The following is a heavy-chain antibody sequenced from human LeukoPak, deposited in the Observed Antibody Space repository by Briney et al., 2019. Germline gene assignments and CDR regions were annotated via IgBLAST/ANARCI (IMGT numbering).Heavy chain of an antibody. Sequence: PGGSLRLSCAGAGFAVTTNHMTWVRQAPGKGLEWISGISSGGSSTFYADSVKGRFTVSRDNSRNTLFLQMNSLRGEDTAVYSCAKSVAGKGDLLGAEPDYWGQGVLVSVSS. CDR1: GFAVTTNH. CDR2: ISSGGSST. D-gene: IGHD6-19*01. CDR3: AKSVAGKGDLLGAEPDY. V-gene: IGHV3-23*01. J-gene: IGHJ4*02.